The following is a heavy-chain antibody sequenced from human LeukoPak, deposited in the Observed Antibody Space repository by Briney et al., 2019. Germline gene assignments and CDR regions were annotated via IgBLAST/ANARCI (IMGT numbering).Heavy chain of an antibody. D-gene: IGHD3-10*01. CDR2: ISSSSSYI. Sequence: PGGSLRLSYAASGLTVSSFSMNWVRQAPGKGLECVLSISSSSSYIYYADSVKGRFTISRDNAKNSLYLQMNSLRAEDTAVYYCARGMVRGVGSPFDYWGQGTLVTVSS. J-gene: IGHJ4*02. CDR3: ARGMVRGVGSPFDY. V-gene: IGHV3-21*01. CDR1: GLTVSSFS.